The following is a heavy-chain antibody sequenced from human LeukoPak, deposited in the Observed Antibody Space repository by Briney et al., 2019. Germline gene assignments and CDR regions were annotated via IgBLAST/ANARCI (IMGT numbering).Heavy chain of an antibody. CDR2: FDPEDGET. D-gene: IGHD1-26*01. CDR3: ATRPIVGATSGYGMDV. CDR1: GYTLTELS. V-gene: IGHV1-24*01. Sequence: ASVKVSCKVSGYTLTELSMHWVRQAPGKGLEWMGGFDPEDGETIYAQKFQGRVTMTEDTSTDTAYMELSSLRPEDTAVYYCATRPIVGATSGYGMDVWGQGTTVTVSS. J-gene: IGHJ6*02.